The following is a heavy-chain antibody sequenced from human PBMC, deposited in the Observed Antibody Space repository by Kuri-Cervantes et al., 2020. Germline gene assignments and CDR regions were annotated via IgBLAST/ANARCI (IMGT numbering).Heavy chain of an antibody. CDR2: ITPFNGNT. J-gene: IGHJ6*03. CDR1: GYTFTYRY. CDR3: ARVLGGGSSWAKDYYYYYYMDV. Sequence: SVKVSCKASGYTFTYRYLHWVRQAPGQALEWMGWITPFNGNTNYAQKFQGRVTITTDESTSTAYMELSSLRSEDTAVYYCARVLGGGSSWAKDYYYYYYMDVWGKGTTVTVSS. D-gene: IGHD6-13*01. V-gene: IGHV1-45*02.